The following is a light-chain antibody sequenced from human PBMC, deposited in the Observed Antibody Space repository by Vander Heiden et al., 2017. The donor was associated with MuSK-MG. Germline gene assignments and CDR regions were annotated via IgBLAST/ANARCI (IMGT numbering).Light chain of an antibody. J-gene: IGKJ2*01. Sequence: DMQMTQSPSYLSAYVGDRVTITCRASQTISTYVNWYQQKPGKVPKILIYSASNSKSGVPSRFSGSGSGTDFTLTIIRLLPDDFATYFCQQRYNTPSTFVQGTKMDIK. CDR2: SAS. CDR1: QTISTY. CDR3: QQRYNTPST. V-gene: IGKV1-39*01.